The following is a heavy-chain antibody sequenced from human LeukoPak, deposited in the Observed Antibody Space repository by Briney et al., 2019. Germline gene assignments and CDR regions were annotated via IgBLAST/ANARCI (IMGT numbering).Heavy chain of an antibody. J-gene: IGHJ4*02. CDR1: GFSFGDYG. D-gene: IGHD3-10*01. V-gene: IGHV3-49*04. CDR3: TGSFGELTFFDY. Sequence: GGSLRLSCTASGFSFGDYGMSWVRQAPGKGLEWVGFIRSKVYGGTTEYVASVKGRFTISRDDSKSIAYLQMNSLKTEDTAVYYCTGSFGELTFFDYRGQGTLVTVSS. CDR2: IRSKVYGGTT.